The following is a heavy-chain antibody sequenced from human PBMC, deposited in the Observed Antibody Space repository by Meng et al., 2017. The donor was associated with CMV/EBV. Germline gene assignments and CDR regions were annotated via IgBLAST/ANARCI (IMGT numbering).Heavy chain of an antibody. CDR1: GFTFSSYA. CDR3: AKDPPFEVVPVLRFDD. D-gene: IGHD2-2*01. CDR2: ISGSGGRT. V-gene: IGHV3-23*01. Sequence: GESLKISCAASGFTFSSYAMSWVRQAPGKGLEWVSSISGSGGRTYHADSVKGRFTISRDNSKNTMYLQMNSLRAEDTAVYYCAKDPPFEVVPVLRFDDWGQGTLVTVSS. J-gene: IGHJ4*02.